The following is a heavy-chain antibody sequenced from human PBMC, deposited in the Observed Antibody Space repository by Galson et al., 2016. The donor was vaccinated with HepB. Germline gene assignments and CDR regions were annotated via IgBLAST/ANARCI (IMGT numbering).Heavy chain of an antibody. Sequence: ETLSLTCTVSGGSVTGGSFYWSWIRQPPGKGLEWIGYIYYNGNTNYNPSLKSRVSISLDTSKNQFSLKLSSVTTADTAVYYCASGLRYFYDSRGYFRWLDPWGQGTLVTVSA. V-gene: IGHV4-61*01. CDR1: GGSVTGGSFY. J-gene: IGHJ5*02. CDR3: ASGLRYFYDSRGYFRWLDP. CDR2: IYYNGNT. D-gene: IGHD3-22*01.